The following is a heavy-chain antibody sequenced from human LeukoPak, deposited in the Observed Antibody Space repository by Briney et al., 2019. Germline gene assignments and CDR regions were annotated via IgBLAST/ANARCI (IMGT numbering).Heavy chain of an antibody. J-gene: IGHJ4*02. V-gene: IGHV3-23*01. CDR3: AKAGSIRFDH. D-gene: IGHD1-26*01. CDR2: ISGTGDSGSGDTT. Sequence: GGSLRLSCAASGFTFSSYAMSWVRQAPGKGLEWVSGISGTGDSGSGDTTYYADSVKGRFTISRDNSKNTLYLQMNSLRAEDTAVYYCAKAGSIRFDHWGQGTLVTVSS. CDR1: GFTFSSYA.